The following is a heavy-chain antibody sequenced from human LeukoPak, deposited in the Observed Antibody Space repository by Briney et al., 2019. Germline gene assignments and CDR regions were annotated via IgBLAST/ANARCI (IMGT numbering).Heavy chain of an antibody. Sequence: ASVKVSCKASGYTFSTYDINWVRQATGQGLEWMGWMNPNSGNTGYAQKFQGRVTMTRNTSISTAYMELSSLRSEDTAVYYCTRGRPYYYGSASYYTKGFDYWGQGTLVTVSS. D-gene: IGHD3-10*01. V-gene: IGHV1-8*01. J-gene: IGHJ4*02. CDR2: MNPNSGNT. CDR1: GYTFSTYD. CDR3: TRGRPYYYGSASYYTKGFDY.